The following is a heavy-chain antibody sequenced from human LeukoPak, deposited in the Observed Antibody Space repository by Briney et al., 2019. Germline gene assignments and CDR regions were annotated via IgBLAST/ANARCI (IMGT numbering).Heavy chain of an antibody. CDR1: GFTFDDYA. CDR3: ARDVDPGYGTTFDY. J-gene: IGHJ4*02. Sequence: GRSLRLSCAASGFTFDDYAMHWVRQAPGKGLEWVSGISWNSGSIGYADSVKGRFTISRDNAKNSLYLQMNSLRAEDTAVYYCARDVDPGYGTTFDYWGQGSLVTVSS. D-gene: IGHD5-18*01. V-gene: IGHV3-9*01. CDR2: ISWNSGSI.